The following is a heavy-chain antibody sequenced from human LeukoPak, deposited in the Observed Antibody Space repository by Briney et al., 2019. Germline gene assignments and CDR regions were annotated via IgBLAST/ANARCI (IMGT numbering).Heavy chain of an antibody. J-gene: IGHJ4*02. Sequence: GGSLRLSCAASGFTFSNYAMHWVRQAPGKGLEWVAVISFDGSNKYYADSVKGRFTISRDKSKNTLYLQMKSLRTEDTAVYYCARDQEVDTAMGTFDYWGQGTLVTVSS. D-gene: IGHD5-18*01. V-gene: IGHV3-30-3*01. CDR3: ARDQEVDTAMGTFDY. CDR1: GFTFSNYA. CDR2: ISFDGSNK.